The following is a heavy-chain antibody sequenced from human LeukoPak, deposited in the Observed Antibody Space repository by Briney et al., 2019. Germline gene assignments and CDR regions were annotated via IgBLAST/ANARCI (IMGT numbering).Heavy chain of an antibody. CDR1: GFTFSDYY. J-gene: IGHJ1*01. CDR3: ARDSSGWYLQYFQH. CDR2: ISSSGSTI. V-gene: IGHV3-11*01. Sequence: GGSLRLSCAASGFTFSDYYMSWIRQAPGKGLEWVSYISSSGSTIYYADSVKGRFTISRDYAKNSLYLQMNSLRAEDTAVYYCARDSSGWYLQYFQHWGQGTLVTVSS. D-gene: IGHD6-19*01.